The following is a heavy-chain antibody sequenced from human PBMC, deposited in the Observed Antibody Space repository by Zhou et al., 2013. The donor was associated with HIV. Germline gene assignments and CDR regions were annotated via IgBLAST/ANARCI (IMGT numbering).Heavy chain of an antibody. J-gene: IGHJ5*02. CDR2: INHSGST. V-gene: IGHV4-34*01. CDR1: GGSFSGYY. D-gene: IGHD7-27*01. CDR3: ARIPGNWFDP. Sequence: QVQLQQWGAGLLKPSETLSLTCAVYGGSFSGYYWSWIRQPPGKGLEWIGEINHSGSTNYIPSLKSRVTISADTSKKQFSLKLSSVTAADTAIYYCARIPGNWFDPWGQGTLVTVSS.